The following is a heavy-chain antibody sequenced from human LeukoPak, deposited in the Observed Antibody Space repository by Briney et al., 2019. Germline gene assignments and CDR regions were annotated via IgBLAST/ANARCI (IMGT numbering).Heavy chain of an antibody. CDR1: GGSISSSSYY. J-gene: IGHJ5*02. D-gene: IGHD1-26*01. CDR2: IYYSGST. CDR3: ARHHTRWELRGVREQYNWFDP. V-gene: IGHV4-39*01. Sequence: SETLSLTCTVSGGSISSSSYYWGWIRQPPGKGLEWIGSIYYSGSTYYNPSLKSRVTISVDTSKNQFSLKLSSVTAADTAVYYCARHHTRWELRGVREQYNWFDPWGQGTLVTVSS.